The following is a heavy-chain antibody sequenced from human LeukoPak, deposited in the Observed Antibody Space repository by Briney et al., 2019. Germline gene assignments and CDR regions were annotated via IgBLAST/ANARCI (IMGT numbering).Heavy chain of an antibody. D-gene: IGHD2-21*02. Sequence: PGGSLRLSCAASGFTVSSNYMSWVRQAPGKGLEWVSVIYSGGSTYYADSVKGRFTISRDNSKNTLYLQMNSLRAEDTAVYYCARAYCGGDCYNYDAFDIWGQGTMVTVSS. CDR1: GFTVSSNY. J-gene: IGHJ3*02. V-gene: IGHV3-53*01. CDR3: ARAYCGGDCYNYDAFDI. CDR2: IYSGGST.